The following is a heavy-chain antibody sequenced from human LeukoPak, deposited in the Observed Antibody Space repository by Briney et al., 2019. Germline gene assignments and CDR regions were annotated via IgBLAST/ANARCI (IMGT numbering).Heavy chain of an antibody. CDR3: ARSSDYDFWSSMESHAFDI. CDR1: GFTFSSYG. CDR2: IWYDGSNK. V-gene: IGHV3-33*01. Sequence: PGRSLRLSCAASGFTFSSYGMHWVRQAPGKGLEWVAVIWYDGSNKYYADSVKGRFTISRDNSKNTLYLQMNSLRAEDTAVYYCARSSDYDFWSSMESHAFDIWGQGTMVTVSS. J-gene: IGHJ3*02. D-gene: IGHD3-3*01.